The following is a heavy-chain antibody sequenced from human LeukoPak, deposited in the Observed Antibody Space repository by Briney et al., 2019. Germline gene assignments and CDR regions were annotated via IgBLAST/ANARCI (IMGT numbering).Heavy chain of an antibody. J-gene: IGHJ4*02. CDR3: ARLLAGDGDSGFDY. Sequence: SETLSLTCTVSGGSISSYYWSWIRQPPGKGLEWIGYIYYSGSTNYNPSLKSRVTISVDTSKNQFSLKLSSVTAADTAVYYCARLLAGDGDSGFDYWAREPWSPSPQ. D-gene: IGHD4-17*01. CDR2: IYYSGST. CDR1: GGSISSYY. V-gene: IGHV4-59*08.